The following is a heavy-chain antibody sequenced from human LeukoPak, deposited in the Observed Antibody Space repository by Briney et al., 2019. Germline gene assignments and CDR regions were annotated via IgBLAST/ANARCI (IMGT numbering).Heavy chain of an antibody. V-gene: IGHV3-23*01. CDR1: GFTFNSYA. D-gene: IGHD4-11*01. CDR3: AKDPMTTNGSDY. CDR2: ISGGDGTT. J-gene: IGHJ4*02. Sequence: GGSLRLSCAASGFTFNSYAMSWVRQAPGKGLEWVSTISGGDGTTYYADSVKGRFTISRDNSKNTLYLQMNSLRAEDTAVYYCAKDPMTTNGSDYWGQGTLVTVSS.